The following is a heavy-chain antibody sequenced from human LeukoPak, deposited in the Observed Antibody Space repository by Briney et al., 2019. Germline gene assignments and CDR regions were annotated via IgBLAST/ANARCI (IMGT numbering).Heavy chain of an antibody. CDR3: ARDSVGFDY. D-gene: IGHD2-2*01. Sequence: GGSLRLSCAASGFTFTSYSMNWVRQAPGKGLEWVSSISSSSSYIHYADSVKGRFTISRDNAKNSLYLQMSSLRSEDTAVYYCARDSVGFDYWGQGTLVTVSS. CDR2: ISSSSSYI. J-gene: IGHJ4*02. CDR1: GFTFTSYS. V-gene: IGHV3-21*04.